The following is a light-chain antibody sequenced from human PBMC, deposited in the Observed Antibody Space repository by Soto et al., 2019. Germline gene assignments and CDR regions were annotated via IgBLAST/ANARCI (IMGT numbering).Light chain of an antibody. V-gene: IGKV1-16*02. CDR1: QRVDKY. J-gene: IGKJ5*01. CDR3: QQYHTYPRT. Sequence: DIQMTQSPSSLSVSVGDRVTITCRASQRVDKYLAWFQQKPGRAPESLIYEISKLQSGVSSKFSGSGSETYFTLTINSLQPEDSATYYCQQYHTYPRTFGQGTRLEIK. CDR2: EIS.